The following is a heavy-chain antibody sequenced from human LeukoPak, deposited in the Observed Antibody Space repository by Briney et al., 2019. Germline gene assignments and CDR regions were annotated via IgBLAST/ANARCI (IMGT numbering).Heavy chain of an antibody. CDR3: AKDALYYDILTDNYFDY. CDR2: ISGNGGST. D-gene: IGHD3-9*01. CDR1: GFTFSSYA. J-gene: IGHJ4*02. V-gene: IGHV3-23*01. Sequence: GGSLRLSCAASGFTFSSYAMSWVRQTPGKGLEWVSGISGNGGSTYYADSVKGRFTISRDNSKNTLYLQMNSLRAEDTAVYYCAKDALYYDILTDNYFDYWGQGTLVTVSS.